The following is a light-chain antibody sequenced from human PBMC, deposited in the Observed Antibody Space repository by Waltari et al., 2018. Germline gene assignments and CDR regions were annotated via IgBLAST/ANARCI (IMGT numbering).Light chain of an antibody. J-gene: IGKJ5*01. Sequence: DIEMTQSRSSLSASVGDRVTITCRASQGVSNSLNWYQQKPGKAPKLLIFGASNLHSGVAAKFSGSGSGTDFTLTISSLQPEDSATYYCQQTSRTPITFGQGTRVEIK. CDR1: QGVSNS. V-gene: IGKV1-39*01. CDR2: GAS. CDR3: QQTSRTPIT.